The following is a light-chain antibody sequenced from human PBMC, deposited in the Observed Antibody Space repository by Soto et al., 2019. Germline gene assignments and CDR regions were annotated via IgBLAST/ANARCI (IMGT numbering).Light chain of an antibody. V-gene: IGLV1-40*01. CDR1: SSNIGAGYD. CDR2: GNS. J-gene: IGLJ1*01. Sequence: QSVLTQPPSVSGAPGQRVTISCTGSSSNIGAGYDVHWYQQLPGTAPKLLIYGNSNRPSGVPDRFSGSKSGTSASLAITGLQAEDEADYYCQSYDSSLSSGYVFGTGTEVTVL. CDR3: QSYDSSLSSGYV.